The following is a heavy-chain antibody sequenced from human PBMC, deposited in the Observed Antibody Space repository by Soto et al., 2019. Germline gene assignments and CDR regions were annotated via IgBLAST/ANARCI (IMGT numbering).Heavy chain of an antibody. J-gene: IGHJ4*02. D-gene: IGHD6-19*01. V-gene: IGHV1-24*01. CDR3: ARTPKRGYSSGWIDLYYFDY. CDR2: FDPEDGET. Sequence: ASVKVSCKVSGYTLTELSMHWVRQAPGKGLEWMGGFDPEDGETIYAQKLQGRVTMTEDTSTNTAYMELRSLRSDDTAVYYCARTPKRGYSSGWIDLYYFDYWGQGTLVTVSS. CDR1: GYTLTELS.